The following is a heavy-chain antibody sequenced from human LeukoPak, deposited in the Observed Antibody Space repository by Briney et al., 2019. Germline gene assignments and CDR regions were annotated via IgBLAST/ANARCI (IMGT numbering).Heavy chain of an antibody. V-gene: IGHV4-61*02. Sequence: SETLSLTCTVSVGSISSGRYYWSWIRQPAGKGLEWIGRIYTSGRTNYNPSLKSRATISVDTSKNQFSLQLSSVTAADTAVYYCAREGAPLYGDYVVYWGQGTLVSVSS. CDR3: AREGAPLYGDYVVY. CDR2: IYTSGRT. J-gene: IGHJ4*02. CDR1: VGSISSGRYY. D-gene: IGHD4-17*01.